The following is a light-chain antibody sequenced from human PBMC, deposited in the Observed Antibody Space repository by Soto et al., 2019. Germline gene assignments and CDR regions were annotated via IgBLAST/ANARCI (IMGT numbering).Light chain of an antibody. CDR2: GAS. Sequence: EIVLTQSPDTLSLFRGERATLSCRASQSVSSTYFAWYQQKLGQAPRLLIFGASSMATGIPDRFSGSGSGTDFTLTISSLEPEDVAVYYCQQYGSSRWTFGQGTKVEIK. V-gene: IGKV3-20*01. CDR1: QSVSSTY. J-gene: IGKJ1*01. CDR3: QQYGSSRWT.